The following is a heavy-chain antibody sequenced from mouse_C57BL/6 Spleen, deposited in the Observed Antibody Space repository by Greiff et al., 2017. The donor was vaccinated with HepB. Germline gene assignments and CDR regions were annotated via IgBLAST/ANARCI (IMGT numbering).Heavy chain of an antibody. CDR2: INPSSGYT. CDR1: GYTFTSYW. Sequence: QVQLKQSGAELAKPGASVKLSCKASGYTFTSYWMHWVKQRPGQGLEWIGYINPSSGYTKYNQKFKDKATLTADKSSSTAYMQLSSLTYEDSAVYYCARYSDYDADAMDYWGQGTSVTVSS. D-gene: IGHD2-4*01. CDR3: ARYSDYDADAMDY. J-gene: IGHJ4*01. V-gene: IGHV1-7*01.